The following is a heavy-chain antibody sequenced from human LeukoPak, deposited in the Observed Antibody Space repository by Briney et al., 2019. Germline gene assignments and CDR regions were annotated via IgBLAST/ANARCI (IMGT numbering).Heavy chain of an antibody. V-gene: IGHV3-30*02. CDR1: GFTFSSYG. Sequence: PGGSLRLSCAASGFTFSSYGMHWVRQAPGKGLEWVAFIRYDGSNEYYTDSVKGRFTLSRGNSKNTLYLQMNSLRAEDTAVYYCAKDSAVSGSYPDASDIWGQGTMVTVSS. CDR2: IRYDGSNE. CDR3: AKDSAVSGSYPDASDI. J-gene: IGHJ3*02. D-gene: IGHD1-26*01.